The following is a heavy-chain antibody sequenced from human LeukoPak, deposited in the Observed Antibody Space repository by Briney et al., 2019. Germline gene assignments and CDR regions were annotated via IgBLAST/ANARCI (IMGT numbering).Heavy chain of an antibody. CDR3: ARRVTSKAVRPNIYQYMDV. CDR1: GVSISGYS. Sequence: SETLSLTCTVSGVSISGYSWSWIRQSPEKGLEWIGLIQSSGTTRYNPSLKGRVTISVDTSKTQLSLKVSSVTAADTAVYYCARRVTSKAVRPNIYQYMDVWGKGTTVTVSS. J-gene: IGHJ6*03. CDR2: IQSSGTT. V-gene: IGHV4-4*09. D-gene: IGHD6-19*01.